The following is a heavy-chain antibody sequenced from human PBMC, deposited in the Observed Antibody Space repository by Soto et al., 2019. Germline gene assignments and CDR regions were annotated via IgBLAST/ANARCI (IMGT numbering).Heavy chain of an antibody. CDR2: IIPILGIA. D-gene: IGHD3-16*01. Sequence: ASVKVSCKASGGTFSSYTIIWVRQAPGQGLEWMGRIIPILGIANYAQKFQGRVTITADKSTSTAYMELSSLRSEDTAVYYCARVRWGDGYKFDYWGQGTLVTVSS. J-gene: IGHJ4*02. V-gene: IGHV1-69*02. CDR3: ARVRWGDGYKFDY. CDR1: GGTFSSYT.